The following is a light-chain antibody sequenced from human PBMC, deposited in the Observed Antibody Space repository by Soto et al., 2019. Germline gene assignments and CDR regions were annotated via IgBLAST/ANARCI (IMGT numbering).Light chain of an antibody. J-gene: IGKJ4*01. CDR3: QQYHKWPLT. CDR2: DAS. V-gene: IGKV3-15*01. Sequence: EIVLTQSPATLSLSPGERATLSCRASQIISNHLDWYQQKPGQAPRLLIYDASTRATGIPARFSGSGSGTEFTLTISSLQSEDFAVYYCQQYHKWPLTFGGGTKVETK. CDR1: QIISNH.